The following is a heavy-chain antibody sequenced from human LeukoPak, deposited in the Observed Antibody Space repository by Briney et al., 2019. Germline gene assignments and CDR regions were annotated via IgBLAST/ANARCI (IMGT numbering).Heavy chain of an antibody. D-gene: IGHD1-26*01. CDR3: ARVMGAYAFDI. Sequence: GGSLRLSCAASGFTFDDYYMPWIRQAPGKGLEWVSYISSSGSSIYYADAVKGRFTISRDNAKNSLYLQMNSLRAEDTAVYYCARVMGAYAFDIWAQGTMVTVSS. CDR1: GFTFDDYY. CDR2: ISSSGSSI. J-gene: IGHJ3*02. V-gene: IGHV3-11*01.